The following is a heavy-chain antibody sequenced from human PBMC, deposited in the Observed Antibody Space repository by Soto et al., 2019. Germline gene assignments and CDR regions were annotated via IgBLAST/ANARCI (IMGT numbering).Heavy chain of an antibody. CDR3: ASPSIAAAALKNYYYYYMDV. CDR1: GGTFSSYT. Sequence: SVKVSCKASGGTFSSYTISWVRQAPGQGLEWMGRIIPILGIANYAQKFQGRVTITAGKSTSTAYMELSSLRSEDTAVYYCASPSIAAAALKNYYYYYMDVWGKGTTVTVS. D-gene: IGHD6-13*01. CDR2: IIPILGIA. V-gene: IGHV1-69*02. J-gene: IGHJ6*03.